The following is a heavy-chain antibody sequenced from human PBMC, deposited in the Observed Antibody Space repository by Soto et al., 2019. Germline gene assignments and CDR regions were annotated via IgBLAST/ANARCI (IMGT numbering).Heavy chain of an antibody. CDR3: ARVGITGTTCRGFDY. J-gene: IGHJ4*02. V-gene: IGHV3-33*01. D-gene: IGHD1-20*01. CDR1: GFTFSSYG. CDR2: IWFDGSNK. Sequence: QVQLVESGGGVVQPGRSLRLSCAASGFTFSSYGMHWVRQAPGKGLEWVALIWFDGSNKYYADSVKGRVTISRDNSKNTLYVQMHSLRAEDTAVYYYARVGITGTTCRGFDYWGQGTLVTVSS.